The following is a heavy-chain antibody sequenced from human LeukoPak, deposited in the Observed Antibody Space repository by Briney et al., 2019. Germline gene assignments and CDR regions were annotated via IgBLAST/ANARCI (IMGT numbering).Heavy chain of an antibody. CDR1: GVSISSYY. V-gene: IGHV4-59*01. Sequence: SETLSLTCTVSGVSISSYYWSWIRQPPGKGLEWIGYIYYSGSTNYNPSLKSRVTIPVDTSKNQFSLKLSSVTAADTAVYYCARGLLDGYTHPAAFDIWGQGTVVTVSS. J-gene: IGHJ3*02. CDR3: ARGLLDGYTHPAAFDI. CDR2: IYYSGST. D-gene: IGHD5-24*01.